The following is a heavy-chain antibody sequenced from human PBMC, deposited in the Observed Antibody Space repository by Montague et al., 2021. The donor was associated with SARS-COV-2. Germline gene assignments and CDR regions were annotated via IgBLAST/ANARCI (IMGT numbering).Heavy chain of an antibody. CDR1: GGSVSDYY. CDR2: INHSGST. J-gene: IGHJ5*02. CDR3: ARGPRITMIVVVITDIWFDP. Sequence: SETLSLTCAVYGGSVSDYYWSWIRQPPGKGLEWIGEINHSGSTNXNPSLKSRVTTSVDTSKNQFSLKLTSVTVADTAVYYCARGPRITMIVVVITDIWFDPWGQGTLVTVSS. V-gene: IGHV4-34*01. D-gene: IGHD3-22*01.